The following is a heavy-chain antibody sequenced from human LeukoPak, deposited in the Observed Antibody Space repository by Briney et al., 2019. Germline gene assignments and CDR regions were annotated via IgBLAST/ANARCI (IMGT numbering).Heavy chain of an antibody. CDR3: AREGGDYDILTGYFLGWFDP. CDR2: FYHGGST. J-gene: IGHJ5*02. Sequence: MTSETLSLTCTVSGYSISTGYYWDWIRQPPGKGLEWIGTFYHGGSTYYNPSLKSRVTISVDTSKNQFSLKLSSVTAADTAVYYCAREGGDYDILTGYFLGWFDPWGQGTLVTVSS. CDR1: GYSISTGYY. D-gene: IGHD3-9*01. V-gene: IGHV4-38-2*02.